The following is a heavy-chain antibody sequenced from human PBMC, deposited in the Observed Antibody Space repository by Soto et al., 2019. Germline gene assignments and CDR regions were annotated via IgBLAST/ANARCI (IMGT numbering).Heavy chain of an antibody. CDR3: AHGRGWLSDY. CDR1: GFSLTSTAVG. J-gene: IGHJ4*02. CDR2: IYWDDDN. V-gene: IGHV2-5*02. Sequence: QITLKESGPTLVKPTQTLTLTCSFSGFSLTSTAVGVNWIRQPPGKALEWLALIYWDDDNHFSPSLKSRLSVTKETSKNPSVLTMTNMDPVDTATYFCAHGRGWLSDYWGQGILVTVSS. D-gene: IGHD6-19*01.